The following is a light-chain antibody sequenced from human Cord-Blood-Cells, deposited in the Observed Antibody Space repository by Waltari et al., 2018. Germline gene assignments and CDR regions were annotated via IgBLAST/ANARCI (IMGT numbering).Light chain of an antibody. Sequence: QSALTQPASVSGSPGQSLTISCSGTRSDGGGYNYVSWYQQHPGKAPKLMIYEVSKRPSGVSNRFSGSKSGNTASLTISGLQAEDEADYYCSSYTSSSTWVFGGGTKLTVL. CDR2: EVS. V-gene: IGLV2-14*01. J-gene: IGLJ3*02. CDR3: SSYTSSSTWV. CDR1: RSDGGGYNY.